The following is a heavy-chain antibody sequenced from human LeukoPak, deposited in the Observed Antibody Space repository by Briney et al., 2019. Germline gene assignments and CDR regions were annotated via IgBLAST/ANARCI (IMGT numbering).Heavy chain of an antibody. CDR2: INPNSGGT. J-gene: IGHJ3*02. CDR3: ARLNIAGDVAFHI. V-gene: IGHV1-2*02. D-gene: IGHD6-13*01. CDR1: GYTFTGYY. Sequence: ASVKVSCKASGYTFTGYYMHWVRQAPGQGLEWMGWINPNSGGTNYAQKFQGRVTMTRDTSISTAYMELSRLRSDDTAVYYCARLNIAGDVAFHIWGQGTMVTVSP.